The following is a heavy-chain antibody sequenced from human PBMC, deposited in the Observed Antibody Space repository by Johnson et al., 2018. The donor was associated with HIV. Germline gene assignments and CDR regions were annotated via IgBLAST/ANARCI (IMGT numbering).Heavy chain of an antibody. CDR2: IKSKTDGGTT. CDR3: ARDKAVGYSSGWHAFDI. J-gene: IGHJ3*02. Sequence: MQLVESGGGLVKPGGSLRLSCEASGFTFSNACMSWVRQAPGKGLEWVGRIKSKTDGGTTDYAAPVKGRFTISRDNAKNTLYLQMNSLRAEDTAVYYCARDKAVGYSSGWHAFDIWGQGTMVTVSS. D-gene: IGHD6-19*01. CDR1: GFTFSNAC. V-gene: IGHV3-15*05.